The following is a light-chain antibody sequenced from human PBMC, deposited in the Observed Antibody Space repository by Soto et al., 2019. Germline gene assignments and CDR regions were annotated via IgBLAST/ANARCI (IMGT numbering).Light chain of an antibody. Sequence: QSVLTQPASVSGSPGQSITISCTGTSNDVGGYNYVSWYQQHPGKAPKLLIYEVTDRPSGVSNRISGSKSGDTASLTISGLQADDEAYYYCSSYTSSSTVVFGGGTKLTVL. J-gene: IGLJ2*01. CDR2: EVT. V-gene: IGLV2-14*03. CDR3: SSYTSSSTVV. CDR1: SNDVGGYNY.